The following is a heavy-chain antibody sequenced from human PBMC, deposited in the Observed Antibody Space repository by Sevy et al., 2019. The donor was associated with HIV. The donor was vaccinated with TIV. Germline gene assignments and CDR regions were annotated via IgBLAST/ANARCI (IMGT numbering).Heavy chain of an antibody. CDR2: IRSKDYGGAT. CDR1: GFTFGDYA. D-gene: IGHD3-22*01. V-gene: IGHV3-49*03. CDR3: TRGYYYDSSGYSDY. Sequence: GGSLRLSCTGSGFTFGDYAMSWFRQAPGMGLEWVGFIRSKDYGGATEYAASVKGRFTISRDDSKSIADLQMNSLKTDDTAVYYCTRGYYYDSSGYSDYWGQGTLVTFSS. J-gene: IGHJ4*02.